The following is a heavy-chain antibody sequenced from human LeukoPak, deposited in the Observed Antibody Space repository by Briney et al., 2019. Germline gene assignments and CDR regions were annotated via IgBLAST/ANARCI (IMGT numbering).Heavy chain of an antibody. D-gene: IGHD3-22*01. CDR1: GGSISSSSYY. Sequence: SETLSLTCTVSGGSISSSSYYWGWIRQPPGKGLEWIGSIYYSGSTYYNPSLKSRVTISVDTSKNQFSLKLSSVTAADTAVYYCASPYYYDSSGYYNFDYWGQGTLVTVSS. J-gene: IGHJ4*02. CDR3: ASPYYYDSSGYYNFDY. V-gene: IGHV4-39*01. CDR2: IYYSGST.